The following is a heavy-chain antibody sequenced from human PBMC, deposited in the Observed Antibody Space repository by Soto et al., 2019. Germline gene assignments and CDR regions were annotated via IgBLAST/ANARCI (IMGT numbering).Heavy chain of an antibody. CDR2: IYATGTT. CDR1: GASISGFY. J-gene: IGHJ5*02. Sequence: LSLTCTVSGASISGFYWSWIRKSAGKGLEWIGRIYATGTTDYNPSLKSRVMMSVDTSKKQFSLKLRSVTAADTAVYYCVRDGTKTLRDWLDPWGQGISVTVSS. V-gene: IGHV4-4*07. D-gene: IGHD1-1*01. CDR3: VRDGTKTLRDWLDP.